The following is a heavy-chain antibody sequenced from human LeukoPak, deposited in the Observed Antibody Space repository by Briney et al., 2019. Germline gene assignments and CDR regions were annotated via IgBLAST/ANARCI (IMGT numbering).Heavy chain of an antibody. CDR3: AKDSKTIYQNGMDV. CDR1: GGSISSYY. Sequence: SETLSLTCTVSGGSISSYYWSWIRQPPGKGLEWIGYIYYCGSTNYNPSLKSRVTISVDTSKNQFSLKLSSVTAADTAVYYCAKDSKTIYQNGMDVWGQGTTVTVSS. D-gene: IGHD2-2*01. CDR2: IYYCGST. V-gene: IGHV4-59*01. J-gene: IGHJ6*02.